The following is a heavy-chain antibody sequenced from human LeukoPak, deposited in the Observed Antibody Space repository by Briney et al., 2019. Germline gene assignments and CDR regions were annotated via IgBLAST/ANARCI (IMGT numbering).Heavy chain of an antibody. CDR2: LNPNSGNT. D-gene: IGHD5-12*01. J-gene: IGHJ5*02. CDR1: GYTFTSYD. V-gene: IGHV1-8*03. Sequence: ASVKVSSKASGYTFTSYDINWVRQATGQGLEWMGWLNPNSGNTGYAQKFQGRVTITRNTSISTAYMELSSLRSEDTAVYYCARGALESGYDAINWFDPWGQGTLVTVSS. CDR3: ARGALESGYDAINWFDP.